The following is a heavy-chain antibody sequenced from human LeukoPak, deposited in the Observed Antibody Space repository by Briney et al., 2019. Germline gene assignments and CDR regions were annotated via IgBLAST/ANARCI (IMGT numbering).Heavy chain of an antibody. D-gene: IGHD6-13*01. J-gene: IGHJ5*02. CDR1: GFTFSSYA. Sequence: PGGSLRLSCSASGFTFSSYAMHWVRKAPGKGLEYVSAISSNGGSTYYADSVKGRFTISRDNSKNTLYLQMSSLRAEDTAVYYCVKPKYSSSWATPFDPWGQGTLVTVSS. CDR3: VKPKYSSSWATPFDP. CDR2: ISSNGGST. V-gene: IGHV3-64D*06.